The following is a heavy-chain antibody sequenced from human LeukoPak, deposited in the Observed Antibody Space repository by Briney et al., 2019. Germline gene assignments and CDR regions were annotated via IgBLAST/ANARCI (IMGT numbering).Heavy chain of an antibody. J-gene: IGHJ4*02. CDR1: GGSISSSSYY. V-gene: IGHV4-39*01. D-gene: IGHD3-3*01. Sequence: SETLSLTCTVSGGSISSSSYYWGWIRQPPGKGLEWIGSIYYSGSTYYNPSLKSRVTISVDTSKNQFSLKLSSVTAADTAVYYCARHPSITIFGVVSRFYFDYWGQGTLVTVSS. CDR3: ARHPSITIFGVVSRFYFDY. CDR2: IYYSGST.